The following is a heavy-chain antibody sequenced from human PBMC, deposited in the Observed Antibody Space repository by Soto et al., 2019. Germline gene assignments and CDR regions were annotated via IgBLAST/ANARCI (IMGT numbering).Heavy chain of an antibody. D-gene: IGHD5-18*01. Sequence: GEPLKISCRTSGYRFTAYLIAWVRQMPGKGLEWMGIIFPSDSDTRYSPSFQGQVTISADRSTSTVFLQWASLKASDTAVYFCARKDKSGYFNWFDPWGQGTLVTVSS. V-gene: IGHV5-51*01. CDR2: IFPSDSDT. CDR1: GYRFTAYL. J-gene: IGHJ5*02. CDR3: ARKDKSGYFNWFDP.